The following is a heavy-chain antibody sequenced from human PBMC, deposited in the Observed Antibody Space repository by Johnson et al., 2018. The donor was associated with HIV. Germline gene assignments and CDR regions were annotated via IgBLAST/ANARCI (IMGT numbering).Heavy chain of an antibody. CDR2: IYSGGST. CDR3: ARVSYDGVLKTVGAFDI. Sequence: VQLVESGGGVVQPGRSLRLSCAASGFIVSNSYMSWVRQAPGKGLEWVSVIYSGGSTYYPDSVKGRFTISRDNSKNTLYLQMNSLRVEDTAVYFCARVSYDGVLKTVGAFDIWGQGTLITVSS. D-gene: IGHD3-16*01. V-gene: IGHV3-53*01. CDR1: GFIVSNSY. J-gene: IGHJ3*02.